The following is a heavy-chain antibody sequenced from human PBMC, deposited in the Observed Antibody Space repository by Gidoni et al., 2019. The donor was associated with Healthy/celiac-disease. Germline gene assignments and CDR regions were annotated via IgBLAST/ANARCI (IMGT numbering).Heavy chain of an antibody. D-gene: IGHD4-17*01. V-gene: IGHV3-23*01. CDR2: ISGSGGST. CDR3: AKNDYGGNSGASFW. J-gene: IGHJ4*02. CDR1: GFTFRSYA. Sequence: EVQLLESGGGLVQPGGSLRLSCAASGFTFRSYAMSWVRQAPGKGLEWVSAISGSGGSTYYADSVKGRFTISRDNSKNTLYLQMNSLRAEDTAVYYCAKNDYGGNSGASFWWGQGTLVTVSS.